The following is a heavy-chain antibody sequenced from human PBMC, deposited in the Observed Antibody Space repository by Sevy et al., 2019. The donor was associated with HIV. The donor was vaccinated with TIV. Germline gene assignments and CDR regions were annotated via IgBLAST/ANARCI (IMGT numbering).Heavy chain of an antibody. CDR1: GFTFSSYW. D-gene: IGHD3-9*01. CDR2: IKQEGSEK. J-gene: IGHJ3*02. V-gene: IGHV3-7*01. CDR3: ASAGYDILTGYYRLGAFDI. Sequence: GGSLRLSCAASGFTFSSYWMSWVRQAPGKGLEWVANIKQEGSEKYYVDSVKGRFTISRDNAKNSLYLQMKSLRAEDTAVYYCASAGYDILTGYYRLGAFDIWGQGTMVTVSS.